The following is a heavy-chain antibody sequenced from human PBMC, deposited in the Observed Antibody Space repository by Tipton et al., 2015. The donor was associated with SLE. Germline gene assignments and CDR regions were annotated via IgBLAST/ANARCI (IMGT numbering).Heavy chain of an antibody. D-gene: IGHD6-19*01. CDR2: ISSSSTTI. J-gene: IGHJ4*01. CDR3: ARVGAVAG. V-gene: IGHV3-48*01. Sequence: SLRLSCTTSGFTFTTYAMGWVRQAPGKGLEWVSYISSSSTTIYYADSVKGRFTISRDNAKNSLYLQMNSLRAEDTAVYYCARVGAVAGWGRGTLVTVSS. CDR1: GFTFTTYA.